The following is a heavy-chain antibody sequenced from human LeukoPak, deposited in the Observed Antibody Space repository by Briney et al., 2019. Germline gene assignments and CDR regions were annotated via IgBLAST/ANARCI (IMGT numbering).Heavy chain of an antibody. D-gene: IGHD1-26*01. V-gene: IGHV4-38-2*02. CDR3: ARGRYSGSYDFDY. J-gene: IGHJ4*02. CDR2: INHSGST. CDR1: GYSISSGYY. Sequence: SETLSLTCTVSGYSISSGYYWGWIRQPPGKGLEWIGEINHSGSTNYNPSLKSRVTISVDTSKNQFSLKLSSVTAADTAVYYCARGRYSGSYDFDYWGQGTLVTVSS.